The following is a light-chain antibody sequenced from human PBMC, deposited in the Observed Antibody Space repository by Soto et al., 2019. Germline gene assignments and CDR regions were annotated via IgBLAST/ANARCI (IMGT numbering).Light chain of an antibody. CDR1: TSDVGDYND. Sequence: QSVLTQPRSVSGSPGQSVTISCTGTTSDVGDYNDVSWYQQHPGKAPKLMIYDVSKRPSGVPDRFSGSKSGNPASLTISGLQAEDEADYYCCSYAGTYTLVFGTGTKVTVL. CDR3: CSYAGTYTLV. CDR2: DVS. V-gene: IGLV2-11*01. J-gene: IGLJ1*01.